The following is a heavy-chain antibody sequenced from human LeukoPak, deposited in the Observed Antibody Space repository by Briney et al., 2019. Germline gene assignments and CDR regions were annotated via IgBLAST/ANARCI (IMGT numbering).Heavy chain of an antibody. CDR1: GFTFDDYA. Sequence: GRSLRLSCAASGFTFDDYAMHWVRQAPGKGLEWVSGITWNNGSIGYADSVKGRFTISRDNAKNSLYLQMNSLRAEDTALCYCAKSEMSQIVLSAFDIWGQGTMVTVSS. CDR2: ITWNNGSI. V-gene: IGHV3-9*01. CDR3: AKSEMSQIVLSAFDI. D-gene: IGHD5/OR15-5a*01. J-gene: IGHJ3*02.